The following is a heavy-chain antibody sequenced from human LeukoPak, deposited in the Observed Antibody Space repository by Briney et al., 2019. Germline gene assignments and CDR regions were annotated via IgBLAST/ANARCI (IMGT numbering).Heavy chain of an antibody. CDR2: IYHSGST. J-gene: IGHJ2*01. CDR1: GGSISSGGYS. CDR3: ARDGYHGLYWYFDL. V-gene: IGHV4-30-2*01. D-gene: IGHD6-13*01. Sequence: SETLSLTCAVSGGSISSGGYSWSWIRQPPGKGLEWIGYIYHSGSTYYNPSLKSRVTISVDRSKNQFSLKLSSVTAADTAVYYCARDGYHGLYWYFDLWGRGTLVTVSS.